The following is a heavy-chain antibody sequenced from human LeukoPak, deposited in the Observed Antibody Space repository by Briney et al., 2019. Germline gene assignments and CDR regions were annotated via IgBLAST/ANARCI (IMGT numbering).Heavy chain of an antibody. CDR3: AREGWYSSSFDY. J-gene: IGHJ4*02. Sequence: SETLSLTCAVYGGSFSGYYWSWTRQPPGKGLEWIGEINHSGSTNYNPSLKSRVTISVDTSKNQFSLKLSSVTAADTAVYYCAREGWYSSSFDYWGQGTLVTVSS. CDR1: GGSFSGYY. D-gene: IGHD6-13*01. CDR2: INHSGST. V-gene: IGHV4-34*01.